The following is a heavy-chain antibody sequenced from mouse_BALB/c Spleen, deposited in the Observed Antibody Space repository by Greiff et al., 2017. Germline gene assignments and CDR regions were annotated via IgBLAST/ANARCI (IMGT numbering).Heavy chain of an antibody. J-gene: IGHJ4*01. CDR1: GYTFTDYN. CDR2: INPNNGGT. V-gene: IGHV1-18*01. D-gene: IGHD1-1*01. Sequence: EVQLQQSGPELVKPGASVKIPCKASGYTFTDYNMDWVKQSHGKSLEWIGDINPNNGGTIYNQKFKGKATLTVDKSSSTAYMELRSLTSEDTAVYYCARGATVPYYYAMDYWGQGTSVTVSS. CDR3: ARGATVPYYYAMDY.